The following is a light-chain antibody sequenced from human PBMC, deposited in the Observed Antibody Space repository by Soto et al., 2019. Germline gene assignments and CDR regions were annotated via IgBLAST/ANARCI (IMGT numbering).Light chain of an antibody. CDR3: QQSYSNRT. Sequence: DIQMTQSPSTLSGSVGDRVTITCRASQTISSWLAWYQQKPGKAPKLLIYKASTLKSGVPSRFSGSGSGTGFTLTISSLQPEDFASYYCQQSYSNRTFGQGTKVDIK. J-gene: IGKJ1*01. CDR2: KAS. CDR1: QTISSW. V-gene: IGKV1-5*03.